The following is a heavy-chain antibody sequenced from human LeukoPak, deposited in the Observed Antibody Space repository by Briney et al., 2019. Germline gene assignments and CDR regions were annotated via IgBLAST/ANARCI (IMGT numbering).Heavy chain of an antibody. Sequence: SETLSLTCTVSGGSISSSSYYWGWIRQPPGKGLEWIGSIYYSGSTYYNPSLKSRVTISVDTSKNQFSLKLSSVTAADTAVYYCARSTPLWFGELLPGAFDIWGQGTMVTVSS. CDR1: GGSISSSSYY. D-gene: IGHD3-10*01. J-gene: IGHJ3*02. V-gene: IGHV4-39*01. CDR2: IYYSGST. CDR3: ARSTPLWFGELLPGAFDI.